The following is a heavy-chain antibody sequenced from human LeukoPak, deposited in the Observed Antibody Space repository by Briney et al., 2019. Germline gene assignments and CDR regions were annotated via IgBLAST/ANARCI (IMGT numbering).Heavy chain of an antibody. CDR2: ISWNSASI. Sequence: GGSLRLLCAASGFTFDDYGMDWVRHARGKGMEWVSGISWNSASIGYADSVKRRFTISRDNANNSLYLQMNSLRAEDTALYYCAKALVGEQYYFDYWGQGTLVTVSS. V-gene: IGHV3-9*01. CDR3: AKALVGEQYYFDY. J-gene: IGHJ4*02. D-gene: IGHD3-16*01. CDR1: GFTFDDYG.